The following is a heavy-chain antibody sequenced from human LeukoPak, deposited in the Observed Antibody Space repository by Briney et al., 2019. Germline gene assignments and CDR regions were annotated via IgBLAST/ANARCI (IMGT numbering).Heavy chain of an antibody. D-gene: IGHD6-19*01. CDR1: GGSISSYY. Sequence: PSETLSLTCTVSGGSISSYYWSWIRQPPGKGLEWIGYIYYSGSTNYNPSLKSRVTISVDTSKNQFSLKLSSVTAADTAVYYCARSQWLAAPTLFDYWGQGTLVTVSS. J-gene: IGHJ4*02. CDR3: ARSQWLAAPTLFDY. V-gene: IGHV4-59*08. CDR2: IYYSGST.